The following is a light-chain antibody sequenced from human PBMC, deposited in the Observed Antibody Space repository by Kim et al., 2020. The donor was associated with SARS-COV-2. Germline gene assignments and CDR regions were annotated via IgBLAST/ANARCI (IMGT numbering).Light chain of an antibody. Sequence: ASVGDSVTITCRASQDIRNDLGWYQQNPGRAHKRLIYGASSLQSGVSSRFSGSGSGTEFPLTISTVQPEDFATYFCLQHNTYPVTFGQGTRLEIK. CDR2: GAS. V-gene: IGKV1-17*01. CDR3: LQHNTYPVT. J-gene: IGKJ5*01. CDR1: QDIRND.